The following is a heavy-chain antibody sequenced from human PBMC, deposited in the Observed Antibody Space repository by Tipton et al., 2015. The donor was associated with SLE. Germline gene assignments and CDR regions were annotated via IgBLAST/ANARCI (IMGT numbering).Heavy chain of an antibody. CDR3: VTLTIAVRHYAFDI. V-gene: IGHV3-30*02. D-gene: IGHD6-6*01. Sequence: GSLRLSCAASGFTFSSYGMHWVRQAPGKGLEWVAFIRYDGSNKYYADSVKGRFTIARDNSKNTLYLQMNSLSAEDTAVYYCVTLTIAVRHYAFDIWGQGTMVTVSS. CDR1: GFTFSSYG. J-gene: IGHJ3*02. CDR2: IRYDGSNK.